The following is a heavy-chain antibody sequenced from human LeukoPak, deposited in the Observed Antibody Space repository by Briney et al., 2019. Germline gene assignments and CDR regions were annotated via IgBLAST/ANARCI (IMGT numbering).Heavy chain of an antibody. J-gene: IGHJ4*02. Sequence: SETLSLTCAVYGGSFSGYYWSWIRQPPGKGLEWIGEINHSGSTNYNPSLKSRVTMSVDTSKNQFSLKLSSVTAADTAVYYCARAHPIAVAGYFDYWGQGTLVTVSS. V-gene: IGHV4-34*01. CDR1: GGSFSGYY. CDR2: INHSGST. CDR3: ARAHPIAVAGYFDY. D-gene: IGHD6-19*01.